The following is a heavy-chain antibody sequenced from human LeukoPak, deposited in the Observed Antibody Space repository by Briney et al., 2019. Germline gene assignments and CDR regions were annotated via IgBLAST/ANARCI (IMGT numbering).Heavy chain of an antibody. J-gene: IGHJ4*02. CDR1: GYRFTSYW. CDR3: ARHTNDVMEDY. Sequence: GESLKISCKASGYRFTSYWIAWVRQVPGKGLEWMGIIYPGDSDTKYSPSFQGQVTISADKSISTAYLQWSSLKASDTAMYFCARHTNDVMEDYWGQGTLVTVSS. CDR2: IYPGDSDT. D-gene: IGHD2-8*01. V-gene: IGHV5-51*01.